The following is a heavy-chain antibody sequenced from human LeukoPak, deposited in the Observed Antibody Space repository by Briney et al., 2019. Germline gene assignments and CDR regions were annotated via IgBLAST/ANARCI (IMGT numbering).Heavy chain of an antibody. CDR2: IWCDGSNQ. J-gene: IGHJ4*02. Sequence: GGSLRLSCAASGFSFRSHGMHWVRQAPGKGLEWVAVIWCDGSNQYYADSVKGRFTISRDNSKNMVFLQMNSLRDDDTAVYYCARDTTARYLDYWGQGALVTVSS. CDR1: GFSFRSHG. D-gene: IGHD3-9*01. CDR3: ARDTTARYLDY. V-gene: IGHV3-33*01.